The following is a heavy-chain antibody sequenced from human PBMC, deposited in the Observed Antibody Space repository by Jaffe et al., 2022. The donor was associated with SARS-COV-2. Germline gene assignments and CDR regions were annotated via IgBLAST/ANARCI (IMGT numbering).Heavy chain of an antibody. Sequence: EVQLVESGGGLVKPGGSLRLSCAASGFTFSSYSMNWVRQAPGKGLEWVSSISSSSSYIYYADSVKGRFTISRDNAKNSLYLQMNSLRAEDTAVYYCARAGPEGGRHYYDSSGYSGYWGQGTLVTVSS. CDR1: GFTFSSYS. V-gene: IGHV3-21*01. CDR2: ISSSSSYI. J-gene: IGHJ4*02. D-gene: IGHD3-22*01. CDR3: ARAGPEGGRHYYDSSGYSGY.